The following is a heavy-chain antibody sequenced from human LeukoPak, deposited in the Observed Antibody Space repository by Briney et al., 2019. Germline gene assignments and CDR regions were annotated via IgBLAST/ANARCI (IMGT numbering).Heavy chain of an antibody. CDR3: ASNLRFLEWLPDS. V-gene: IGHV4-39*01. D-gene: IGHD3-3*01. J-gene: IGHJ4*02. CDR1: ADSIKSNSFY. Sequence: PSETLSLTCTVSADSIKSNSFYWGWARQPPGKGLEWIGIGSLSYSGSSYYSPPLKSRITISVDMAKSQFSLKLSSVTAADTAVYYCASNLRFLEWLPDSWGQGTLVTVSS. CDR2: LSYSGSS.